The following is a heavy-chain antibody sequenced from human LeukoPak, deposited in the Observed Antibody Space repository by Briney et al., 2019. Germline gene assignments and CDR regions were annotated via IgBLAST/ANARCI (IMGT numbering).Heavy chain of an antibody. Sequence: GGSLRLSCAVSGFTFSGSEMNWVRQAPGKGLEWVSYISSSGTAIHYADAVKGRFTISRDNAKNSLYLQRSSLRAEDTAVYYCAREGENYRDAFDVWGQGTMVTVSS. V-gene: IGHV3-48*03. J-gene: IGHJ3*01. CDR1: GFTFSGSE. CDR2: ISSSGTAI. D-gene: IGHD1-7*01. CDR3: AREGENYRDAFDV.